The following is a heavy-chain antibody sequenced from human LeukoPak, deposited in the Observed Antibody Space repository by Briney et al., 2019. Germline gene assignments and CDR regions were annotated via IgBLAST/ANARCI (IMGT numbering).Heavy chain of an antibody. CDR1: GFTFSSYS. CDR3: ARDPQGYCSGGSCYQVAFDI. D-gene: IGHD2-15*01. CDR2: ISSSSSTI. Sequence: GGSLRLSCAASGFTFSSYSMNWVRQAPGKGLEWVSYISSSSSTIYYADSVKGRFTISRDNAKNSLYLQMNSLRAEDTAVYYCARDPQGYCSGGSCYQVAFDIWGQGTMVTVSS. V-gene: IGHV3-48*01. J-gene: IGHJ3*02.